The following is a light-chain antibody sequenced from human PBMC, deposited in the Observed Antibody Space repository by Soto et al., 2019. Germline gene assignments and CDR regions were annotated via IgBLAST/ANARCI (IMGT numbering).Light chain of an antibody. CDR3: GSWDSSLRAYV. CDR1: SSNIGGNS. J-gene: IGLJ1*01. V-gene: IGLV1-51*01. CDR2: DDN. Sequence: QSVLTQPPSVSAAPGQKVTISCSGSSSNIGGNSVSWYQQLPGTAPKLLIYDDNNRPSGIPDRFSGSKSGTSATLAITGFQTGDEADYYCGSWDSSLRAYVFGTGTKVTVL.